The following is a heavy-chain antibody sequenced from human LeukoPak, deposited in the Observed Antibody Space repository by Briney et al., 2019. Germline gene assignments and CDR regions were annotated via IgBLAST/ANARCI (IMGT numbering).Heavy chain of an antibody. Sequence: GGSLRLSCAASQFTFSNYGMHWVRHAPGKGLEWVAVIWYDGSNKYYADSVKGRFTISRDNSKNTLYLQMNSLRAEDTAVYYCARGRGYDSGTYNYAFSDYWGQGTLVTVSS. CDR3: ARGRGYDSGTYNYAFSDY. CDR1: QFTFSNYG. V-gene: IGHV3-33*01. J-gene: IGHJ4*02. CDR2: IWYDGSNK. D-gene: IGHD3-22*01.